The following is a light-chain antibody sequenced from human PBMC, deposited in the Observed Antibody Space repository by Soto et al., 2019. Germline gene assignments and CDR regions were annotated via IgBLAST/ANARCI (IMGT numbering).Light chain of an antibody. V-gene: IGKV1D-12*01. CDR2: AAS. CDR3: QQTNSFPST. J-gene: IGKJ4*01. Sequence: DIQMTQSPSSVSASVGDGVTITCRASQGISTSLGWYQQKPGKAPKLLIYAASSLQSGVPSRFSGTGSGTDFTLTISSLQPEDFATYYCQQTNSFPSTFGGGTKVDIK. CDR1: QGISTS.